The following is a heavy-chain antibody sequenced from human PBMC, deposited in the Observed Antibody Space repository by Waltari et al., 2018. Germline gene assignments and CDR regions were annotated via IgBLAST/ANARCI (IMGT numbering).Heavy chain of an antibody. CDR2: ISGDGRRS. J-gene: IGHJ4*02. CDR1: GFTFSSHW. CDR3: ARDPRDGYNSPPDDY. Sequence: EVQLVESGGGLVQPGGSLRLACAASGFTFSSHWLPLGRQAPGKGLVWVSRISGDGRRSTYADSVKGRFAISRDNAKNTLYLQMNSLRAEDTAVYYCARDPRDGYNSPPDDYWGQGTLVTVSS. D-gene: IGHD5-12*01. V-gene: IGHV3-74*01.